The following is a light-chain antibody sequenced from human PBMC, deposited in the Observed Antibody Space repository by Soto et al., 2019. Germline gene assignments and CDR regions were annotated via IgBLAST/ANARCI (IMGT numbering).Light chain of an antibody. Sequence: EMVMTHSPSTLSVSPVDGATLSCRASQSVGSNLAWYQQKYGQAPRLLIYGASTRATGIPARFSGSGSGTEFALTISSVQSEDFAVYYCQQYNNWPPITFGQGTRLEIK. J-gene: IGKJ5*01. CDR2: GAS. CDR1: QSVGSN. CDR3: QQYNNWPPIT. V-gene: IGKV3D-15*01.